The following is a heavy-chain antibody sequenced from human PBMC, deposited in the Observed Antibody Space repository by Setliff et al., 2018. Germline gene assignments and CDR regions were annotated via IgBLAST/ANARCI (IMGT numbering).Heavy chain of an antibody. CDR3: ARVANPGSNSCYRPLDV. Sequence: PGGSLRLSCAASGFTVSGYAMSWVRQAPGKGLEWVSAITDGGGSTFYVDSVKGRFTISRDNSKNTLYLQMNSLRAEDTAVYYCARVANPGSNSCYRPLDVWGQGTMVTVSS. CDR1: GFTVSGYA. D-gene: IGHD3-16*02. V-gene: IGHV3-23*01. CDR2: ITDGGGST. J-gene: IGHJ3*01.